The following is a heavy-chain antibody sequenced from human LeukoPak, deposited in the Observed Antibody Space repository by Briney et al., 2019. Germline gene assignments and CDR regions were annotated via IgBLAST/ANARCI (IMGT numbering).Heavy chain of an antibody. CDR1: GYTFTGYY. V-gene: IGHV1-2*02. Sequence: ASVKVSCKASGYTFTGYYMHWVRQAPGQGLEWMGWINPNSGGTNYAQKIQGRVTMTRDTSISTAYMELRRLRSDDTAVYYCARGTYSSSWYSFWGQGTLVTVSS. J-gene: IGHJ4*02. D-gene: IGHD6-13*01. CDR2: INPNSGGT. CDR3: ARGTYSSSWYSF.